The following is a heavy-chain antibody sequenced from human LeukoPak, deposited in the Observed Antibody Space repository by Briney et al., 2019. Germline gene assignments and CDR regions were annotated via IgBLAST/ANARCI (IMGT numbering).Heavy chain of an antibody. Sequence: GGSLRLSCAASGFTFSSYGMHWVRQAPGKGLEWVAVISYDGSNKYYADSVKGRFTISRDNSKNTLYLQMNSLRAEDTAVYYCAKDKVVPAAQDYYGMDVWGQGTTVTVSS. CDR1: GFTFSSYG. V-gene: IGHV3-30*18. J-gene: IGHJ6*02. CDR2: ISYDGSNK. CDR3: AKDKVVPAAQDYYGMDV. D-gene: IGHD2-2*01.